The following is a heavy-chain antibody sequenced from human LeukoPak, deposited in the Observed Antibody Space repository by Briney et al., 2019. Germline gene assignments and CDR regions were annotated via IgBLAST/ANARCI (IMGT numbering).Heavy chain of an antibody. CDR1: GYSFTSHY. CDR3: ARDTSEGDYAWWFDP. D-gene: IGHD3-16*01. V-gene: IGHV1-46*01. J-gene: IGHJ5*02. CDR2: INPRGTAT. Sequence: ASVKVSCKASGYSFTSHYMHWVRQAPGQGLEWMGLINPRGTATRYAESFQGRLTLTRDLSTSTDYMELSSLRSDDTAVHFCARDTSEGDYAWWFDPWGQGTLVTVAS.